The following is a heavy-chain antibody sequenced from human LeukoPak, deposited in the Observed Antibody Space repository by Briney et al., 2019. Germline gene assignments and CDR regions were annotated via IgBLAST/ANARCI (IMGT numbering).Heavy chain of an antibody. CDR2: IYYSGST. CDR1: GGSISSSSYY. D-gene: IGHD2-2*02. CDR3: ARDPIPMTGRAFDI. J-gene: IGHJ3*02. V-gene: IGHV4-39*07. Sequence: SETLSLTCTVSGGSISSSSYYWGWIRQPPGKGLEWIGNIYYSGSTNYNPSLKSRVTISLDESKNQFSLKLISVTAADTAVYYCARDPIPMTGRAFDIWAQGIMVTVSS.